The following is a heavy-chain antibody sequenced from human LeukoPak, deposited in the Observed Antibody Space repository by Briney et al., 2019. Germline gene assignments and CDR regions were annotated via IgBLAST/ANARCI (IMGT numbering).Heavy chain of an antibody. V-gene: IGHV4-59*08. J-gene: IGHJ6*02. CDR3: ASGTYYYDSSGFYYYYYGLDV. CDR2: IYYSGST. D-gene: IGHD3-22*01. Sequence: SETLSLTCTVSGGSISSYYWSWIRQPPEKGLEWIGYIYYSGSTNYNPSLKSRVTISVDTSKNQFSLKLSSVTAADTAVYYCASGTYYYDSSGFYYYYYGLDVWGQGTTVTVSS. CDR1: GGSISSYY.